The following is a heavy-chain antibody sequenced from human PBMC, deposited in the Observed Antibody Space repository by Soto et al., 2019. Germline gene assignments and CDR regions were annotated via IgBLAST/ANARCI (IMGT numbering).Heavy chain of an antibody. Sequence: SVKVSCKASGGTFSSYAISWVRQAPGQGLEWMGGIIPIFGTANYAQKLQGRVTITADESTSTAYMELSSLRSEDTAVYYCARTLGADYGDPPAGMDVWGQGTTVTVSS. CDR1: GGTFSSYA. J-gene: IGHJ6*02. V-gene: IGHV1-69*13. CDR3: ARTLGADYGDPPAGMDV. D-gene: IGHD4-17*01. CDR2: IIPIFGTA.